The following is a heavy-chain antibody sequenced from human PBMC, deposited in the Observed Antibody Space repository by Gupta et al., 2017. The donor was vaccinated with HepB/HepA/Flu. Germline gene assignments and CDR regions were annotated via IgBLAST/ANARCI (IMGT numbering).Heavy chain of an antibody. CDR1: DGSINNDNW. J-gene: IGHJ4*02. CDR2: IYHNGNT. D-gene: IGHD6-19*01. CDR3: ARGPVRWGKSGWYAYYFDY. Sequence: QVQLQESGPGLVKPSGTLSLTCAVSDGSINNDNWWSWVRQSPGKGLEWIGEIYHNGNTNYNPSLKSRVTMSVDKSNNQFSLKLSSVTAADTAVYFCARGPVRWGKSGWYAYYFDYWGQGTLVAVSS. V-gene: IGHV4-4*02.